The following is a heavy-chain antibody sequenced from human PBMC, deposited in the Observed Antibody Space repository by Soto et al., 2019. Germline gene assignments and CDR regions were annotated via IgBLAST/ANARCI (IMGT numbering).Heavy chain of an antibody. Sequence: PRGSLSLSCAAYGFTFISYAMSWVRQAPGKGLEWVSAISGSGRSTYYADSVKGRFTISRDNSKNTLYLQMNSLRAEDTAVYYCAKDSGLLRGWFDPWGQGTLVTVSS. CDR3: AKDSGLLRGWFDP. CDR1: GFTFISYA. D-gene: IGHD3-22*01. V-gene: IGHV3-23*01. J-gene: IGHJ5*02. CDR2: ISGSGRST.